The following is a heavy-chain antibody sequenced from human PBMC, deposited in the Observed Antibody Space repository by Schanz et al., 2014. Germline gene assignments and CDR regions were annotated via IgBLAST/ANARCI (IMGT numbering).Heavy chain of an antibody. CDR1: GFSFSDYG. V-gene: IGHV3-30*03. Sequence: QVQLVESGGGVVQPGRSLRLSCAGSGFSFSDYGMHWVRQAPGRGLEWVAVISYHGSERYYADSVKGRFTISRDNSKNTLYLQLNSLTAEDTAVYHCARDRDAGGYDSWGQGTLVTVSS. CDR2: ISYHGSER. J-gene: IGHJ5*01. D-gene: IGHD2-8*02. CDR3: ARDRDAGGYDS.